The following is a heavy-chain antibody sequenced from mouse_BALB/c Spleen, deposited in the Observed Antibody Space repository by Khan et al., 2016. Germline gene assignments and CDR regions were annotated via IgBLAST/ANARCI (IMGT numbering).Heavy chain of an antibody. Sequence: QVQLKESGAELARPGASVRMSCKASGYTFTSYTMHWVKQRPGQGLEWIGYINPSRGYTNYNQKFKDKATLTADKSSSTAYMQLSSLTSEDSAVYYCARKGPSYAMDYWGQGTSVTVSS. CDR1: GYTFTSYT. CDR3: ARKGPSYAMDY. J-gene: IGHJ4*01. V-gene: IGHV1-4*01. CDR2: INPSRGYT.